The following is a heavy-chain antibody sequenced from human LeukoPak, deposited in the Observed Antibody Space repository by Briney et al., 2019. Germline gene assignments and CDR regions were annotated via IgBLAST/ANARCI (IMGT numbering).Heavy chain of an antibody. CDR2: ISAYNGNT. Sequence: ASVKVSCKASGYTFTSYGISWVRQAPGQGLEWVGCISAYNGNTKYAQKLQGRVNMTTDTSTSTAYMELRSLRADDTAVYYCARDFYDSGTYYRFDYWGQGTLVTVSS. CDR1: GYTFTSYG. CDR3: ARDFYDSGTYYRFDY. J-gene: IGHJ4*02. D-gene: IGHD3-10*01. V-gene: IGHV1-18*01.